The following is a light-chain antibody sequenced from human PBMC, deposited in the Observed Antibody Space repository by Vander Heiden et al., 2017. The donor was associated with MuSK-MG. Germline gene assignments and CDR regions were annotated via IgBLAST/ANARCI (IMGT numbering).Light chain of an antibody. J-gene: IGKJ4*01. CDR2: GAS. Sequence: EIVMTQSLATLSVSPGETASLSCRTSQSVDSKLAWYQKRPGQAPRLLIYGASTRATGIPAKFSGSGYGTEFTLTISSRQPEDSAVYYCQQHHQWPPLTFGGGTKVEI. V-gene: IGKV3-15*01. CDR3: QQHHQWPPLT. CDR1: QSVDSK.